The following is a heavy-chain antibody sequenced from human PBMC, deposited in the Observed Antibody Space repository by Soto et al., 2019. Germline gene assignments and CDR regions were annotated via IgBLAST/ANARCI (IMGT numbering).Heavy chain of an antibody. CDR2: MNPNSGET. D-gene: IGHD2-8*01. Sequence: QVLLVQSGAEVKKPGASVKVSCKASGYTFTNYDINWVRQATGQGLEWMGWMNPNSGETGYAQRVEGRVTMTRNTSITTAYMELSSLRSEDTAVYYCARLMGSVVDWGQGTLVTVSS. V-gene: IGHV1-8*01. J-gene: IGHJ4*01. CDR1: GYTFTNYD. CDR3: ARLMGSVVD.